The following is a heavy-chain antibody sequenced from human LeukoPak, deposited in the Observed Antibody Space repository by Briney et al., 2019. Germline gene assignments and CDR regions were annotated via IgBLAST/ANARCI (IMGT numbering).Heavy chain of an antibody. V-gene: IGHV4-59*01. D-gene: IGHD2-21*02. J-gene: IGHJ3*02. Sequence: SETLSLTCTVSGGSISSYYWSWIRQPPGKGLEWIGYIYYSGSTNYNPSLKSRVTISVDTSKNQFSLKLSSVTAADTAVYYCARDGTPYCGGDCYSTAFDIWGQGTMVTVSS. CDR2: IYYSGST. CDR3: ARDGTPYCGGDCYSTAFDI. CDR1: GGSISSYY.